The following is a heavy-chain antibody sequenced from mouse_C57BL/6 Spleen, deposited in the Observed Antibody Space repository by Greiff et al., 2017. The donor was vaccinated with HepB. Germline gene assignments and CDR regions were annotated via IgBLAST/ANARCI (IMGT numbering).Heavy chain of an antibody. J-gene: IGHJ3*01. V-gene: IGHV2-2*01. CDR1: GFSLTSYG. CDR3: ARKPDDGYYLAY. Sequence: VQLQQSGPGLVQPSQSLSITCTVSGFSLTSYGVHWVRQSPGKGLEWLGVIWSGGSTDYNAAFISRLSISKDNSKSQVFFKMNSLQADDTAIYYCARKPDDGYYLAYWGQGTLVTVSA. CDR2: IWSGGST. D-gene: IGHD2-3*01.